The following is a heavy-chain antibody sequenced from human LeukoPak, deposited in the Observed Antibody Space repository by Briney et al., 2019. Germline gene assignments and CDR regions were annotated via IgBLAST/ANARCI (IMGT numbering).Heavy chain of an antibody. CDR3: VRGTWGSDFDF. CDR1: DGSISNFC. V-gene: IGHV4-4*07. CDR2: IYPSGST. Sequence: SETLSLTCSVSDGSISNFCWSWIRQPAGKGLEWIGRIYPSGSTNYNPSLESRVTISVDTSNNQFSLRLNSVTAADTAVYYCVRGTWGSDFDFWGQGTLVTVSS. D-gene: IGHD7-27*01. J-gene: IGHJ4*02.